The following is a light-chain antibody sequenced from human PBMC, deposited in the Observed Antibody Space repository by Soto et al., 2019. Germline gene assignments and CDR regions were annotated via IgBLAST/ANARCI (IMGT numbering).Light chain of an antibody. Sequence: TQSPSSLSASVEDRVIITCRASQSISSYLAWYQQKPGQAPRLLIYDASNRATGIPARFSGSGSGTDFTLTISSLEPEDFAVYYCQQRSNFGQGTRLEIK. CDR3: QQRSN. CDR2: DAS. CDR1: QSISSY. V-gene: IGKV3-11*01. J-gene: IGKJ5*01.